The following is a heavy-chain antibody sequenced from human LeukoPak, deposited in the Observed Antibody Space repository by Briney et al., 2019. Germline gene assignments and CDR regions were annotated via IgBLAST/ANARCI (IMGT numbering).Heavy chain of an antibody. CDR3: ARRNDFDI. J-gene: IGHJ3*02. V-gene: IGHV4-59*08. CDR2: IYYSGRT. CDR1: GGSISGFH. Sequence: SETLSLTCTVSGGSISGFHWNWIRQPPGKGLEWIGYIYYSGRTDSNPSLKSRVTVSVDTSKNQVNLRLTSVTAADTAMYYCARRNDFDIWGPGTMVTVSS.